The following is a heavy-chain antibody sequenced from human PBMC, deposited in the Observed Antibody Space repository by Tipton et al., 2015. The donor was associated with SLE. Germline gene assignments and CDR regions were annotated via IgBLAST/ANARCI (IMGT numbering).Heavy chain of an antibody. CDR1: GFTFSSYW. Sequence: SLRLSCAASGFTFSSYWMHWVRQAPGKGLVWVSRINSDGSSTSYADSVKGRFTISRDNAKNTLYLQMNSLRAEDTAVYYCARETPFQPLYYFDYWGQGTLVTVSS. J-gene: IGHJ4*02. D-gene: IGHD2-2*01. V-gene: IGHV3-74*01. CDR2: INSDGSST. CDR3: ARETPFQPLYYFDY.